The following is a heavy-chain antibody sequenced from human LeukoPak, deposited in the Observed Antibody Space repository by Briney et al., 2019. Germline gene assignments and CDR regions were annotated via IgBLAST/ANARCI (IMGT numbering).Heavy chain of an antibody. J-gene: IGHJ4*02. CDR2: ISSSSSYI. D-gene: IGHD2-15*01. Sequence: GGSLRLSCAASGFSFSNYNMNWVRQAPGRGLEWVSSISSSSSYIYYADSLKGRFTISRDNAKDSLYLQVNSLRAEDTAVYFCVRGYCSGGTCYLDYWGQGTLVTVSS. CDR3: VRGYCSGGTCYLDY. V-gene: IGHV3-21*01. CDR1: GFSFSNYN.